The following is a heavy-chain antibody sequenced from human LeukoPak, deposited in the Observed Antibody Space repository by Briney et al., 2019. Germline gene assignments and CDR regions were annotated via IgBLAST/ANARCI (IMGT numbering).Heavy chain of an antibody. CDR2: IWYDGSNK. CDR1: GFTLSSYA. V-gene: IGHV3-33*01. Sequence: GGSLSPSCAAPGFTLSSYAMHWVRQAQGKGLEWVAVIWYDGSNKYYADSVKGRFTISRDNSKNTLYLQMNSLRAEDTAVYYCARKGSPYYYGMDVWGQGTTVTVSS. J-gene: IGHJ6*02. CDR3: ARKGSPYYYGMDV.